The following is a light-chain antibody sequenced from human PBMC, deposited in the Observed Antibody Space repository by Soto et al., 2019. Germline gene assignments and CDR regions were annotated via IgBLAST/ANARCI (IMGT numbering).Light chain of an antibody. CDR2: SAS. CDR3: HQYNEWPRGT. Sequence: DILMTQSPATVSVSLGDSVSLSCWANESISNNLAWYQQKPGQPPRLLIYSASTRAPGIPARVSGGGSGTQFSLTISSLQSEDFALYYCHQYNEWPRGTFGPGTKVEI. V-gene: IGKV3D-15*01. CDR1: ESISNN. J-gene: IGKJ1*01.